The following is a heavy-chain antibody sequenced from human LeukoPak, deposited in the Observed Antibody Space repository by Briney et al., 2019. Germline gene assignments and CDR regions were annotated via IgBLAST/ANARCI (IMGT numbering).Heavy chain of an antibody. Sequence: SETLSLTCTVSGGSISSYYWSWIRQPAGKGLEWIGRIYTSGSTNYNPSLKSRVTMSVDTSKNQFSLKLSSVTAADTAFYYCAREEYSSDWYGHDSWGQGTLVTVSS. J-gene: IGHJ4*02. D-gene: IGHD6-13*01. CDR3: AREEYSSDWYGHDS. CDR1: GGSISSYY. V-gene: IGHV4-4*07. CDR2: IYTSGST.